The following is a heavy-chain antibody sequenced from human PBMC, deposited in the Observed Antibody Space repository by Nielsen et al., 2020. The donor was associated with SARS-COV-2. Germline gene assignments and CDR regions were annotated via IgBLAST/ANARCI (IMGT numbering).Heavy chain of an antibody. V-gene: IGHV4-39*01. CDR1: GGSISSNDYY. CDR3: ARLLRGKYYYY. J-gene: IGHJ4*02. CDR2: IYYSGNT. Sequence: SETLSLTCTVSGGSISSNDYYWGWVRQPPGKGLEWIGNIYYSGNTYYNPSLKSRVTISVDTSKNQFSLNLRSVTAADTAVYYCARLLRGKYYYYWGQGILVTVSS. D-gene: IGHD2/OR15-2a*01.